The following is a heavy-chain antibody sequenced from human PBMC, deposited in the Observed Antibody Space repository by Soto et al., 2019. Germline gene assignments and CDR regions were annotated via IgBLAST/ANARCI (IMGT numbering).Heavy chain of an antibody. Sequence: ASVKVSCKASGYTFTSYDINWVRQATGQGLEWMGWMNPNSGNTGYAQKFQGRVTMTRNTSISTAYMELSSLRSEDTAVYYYARGRNDFWSGYDSDIWGQGTMVTVSS. CDR3: ARGRNDFWSGYDSDI. V-gene: IGHV1-8*01. J-gene: IGHJ3*02. CDR2: MNPNSGNT. CDR1: GYTFTSYD. D-gene: IGHD3-3*01.